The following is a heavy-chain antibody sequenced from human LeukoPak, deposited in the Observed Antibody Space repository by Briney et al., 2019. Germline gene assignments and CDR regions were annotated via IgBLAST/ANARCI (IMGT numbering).Heavy chain of an antibody. Sequence: GGSLRLSCAASGFTFDDYGMSWVRQAPGKGLEWVSGINWNGGSTGYADSVKGRFTISRDNAKNSLYLQMNSLRAEDTAVYYCARSREWLQPDAFDIWGQGTMVTVSS. V-gene: IGHV3-20*04. CDR2: INWNGGST. D-gene: IGHD5-12*01. J-gene: IGHJ3*02. CDR1: GFTFDDYG. CDR3: ARSREWLQPDAFDI.